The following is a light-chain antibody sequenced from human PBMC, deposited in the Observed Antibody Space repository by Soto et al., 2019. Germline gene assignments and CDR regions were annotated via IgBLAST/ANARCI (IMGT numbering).Light chain of an antibody. V-gene: IGKV3-15*01. CDR3: HQYNNWPYT. CDR1: QTVSSS. Sequence: EILMTQSPATLSVSPGERVTLSCRASQTVSSSLVWYQQKPGQPPRLLIYGASTRATGIPARFSGSGSGTEFALTISSLQSEDFAVYYCHQYNNWPYTFGQGTKLEIK. CDR2: GAS. J-gene: IGKJ2*01.